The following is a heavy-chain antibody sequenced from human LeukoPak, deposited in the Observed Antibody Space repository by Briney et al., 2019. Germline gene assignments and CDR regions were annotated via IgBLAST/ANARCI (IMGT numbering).Heavy chain of an antibody. V-gene: IGHV1-46*01. Sequence: ASVKVSCKASGSTFTSYYMHWVRQAPGQGLEWMGIINPSGGSTSYAQKFQGRVTMTRDTSTSTVYMELSSLRSEDTAVYYCARGLGYCSSTSCSPYDYWGQGTLVTVSS. J-gene: IGHJ4*02. D-gene: IGHD2-2*01. CDR1: GSTFTSYY. CDR2: INPSGGST. CDR3: ARGLGYCSSTSCSPYDY.